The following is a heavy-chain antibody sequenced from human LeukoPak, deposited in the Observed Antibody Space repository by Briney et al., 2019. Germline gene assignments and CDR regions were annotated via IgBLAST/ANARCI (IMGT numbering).Heavy chain of an antibody. CDR2: ISAYNGNT. CDR1: GYTFTSYG. V-gene: IGHV1-18*01. J-gene: IGHJ4*02. D-gene: IGHD6-19*01. Sequence: ASVKVSCKASGYTFTSYGISWVRQAPGQGLEWMGWISAYNGNTNYAQKLQGRVTMTTDTSTSTAYMELRSLRSDDTAVYYCARDPPRRQWLVQGDYWGQGNLVTVSS. CDR3: ARDPPRRQWLVQGDY.